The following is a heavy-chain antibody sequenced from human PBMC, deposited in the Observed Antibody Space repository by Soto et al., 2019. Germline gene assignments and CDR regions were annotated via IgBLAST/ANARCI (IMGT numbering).Heavy chain of an antibody. Sequence: QVQLQQWGAGLLKPSETLSLTCAVYGGSFSGYYWSWIRQPPGKGLEWIGEINHSGSTNYNPSLKSRVTISVDTSKNQFSLKLSSVTAADTAVYYCARVERYCSSTSCYISSDAFDIWDQGTMVTVSS. CDR1: GGSFSGYY. J-gene: IGHJ3*02. D-gene: IGHD2-2*02. V-gene: IGHV4-34*01. CDR3: ARVERYCSSTSCYISSDAFDI. CDR2: INHSGST.